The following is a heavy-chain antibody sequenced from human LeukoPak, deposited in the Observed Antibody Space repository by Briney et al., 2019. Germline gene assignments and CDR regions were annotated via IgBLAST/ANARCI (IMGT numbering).Heavy chain of an antibody. Sequence: PGGSLRLSCAASGFTFSSYAMSWVRHAPGKGLEWVSAISGSGGSTYYADSVKGRFTISRDNSKNTLYLQMNSLRAEDTAVYYCAKDILTGIAVADVFDYWGQGTLVTVSS. J-gene: IGHJ4*02. CDR3: AKDILTGIAVADVFDY. CDR1: GFTFSSYA. CDR2: ISGSGGST. V-gene: IGHV3-23*01. D-gene: IGHD6-19*01.